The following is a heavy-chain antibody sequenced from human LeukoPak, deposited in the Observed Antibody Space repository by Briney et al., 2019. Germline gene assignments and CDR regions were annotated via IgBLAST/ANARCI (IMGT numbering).Heavy chain of an antibody. D-gene: IGHD3-22*01. J-gene: IGHJ4*02. CDR2: ISSSSSTI. CDR1: GFTFSSYS. CDR3: ARRMYYYDSSGYYYFDC. V-gene: IGHV3-48*01. Sequence: GGSLRLSCAASGFTFSSYSMNWVRQAPGKGLEWVSYISSSSSTIYYADSVKGRFTISRDNAKNSLYLQMNSLRAEDTAVYYCARRMYYYDSSGYYYFDCWGQGTLVTVSS.